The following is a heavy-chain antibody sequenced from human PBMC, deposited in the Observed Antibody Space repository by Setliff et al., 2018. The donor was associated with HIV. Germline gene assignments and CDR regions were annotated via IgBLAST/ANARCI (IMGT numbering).Heavy chain of an antibody. Sequence: ASVKVSCKASGYTFTSYGISWVRQAPGQGLEWMGWISAYNGNTNYAQKLQGRVTMTTDTSTSTAYMELRSLRSDDTAVYYCAREAGRWELLHDAFDIWGQGTMVTVSS. D-gene: IGHD1-26*01. CDR1: GYTFTSYG. J-gene: IGHJ3*02. V-gene: IGHV1-18*01. CDR3: AREAGRWELLHDAFDI. CDR2: ISAYNGNT.